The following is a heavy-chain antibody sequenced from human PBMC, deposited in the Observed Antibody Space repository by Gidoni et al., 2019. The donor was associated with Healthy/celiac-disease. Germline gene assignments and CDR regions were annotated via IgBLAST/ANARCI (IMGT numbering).Heavy chain of an antibody. V-gene: IGHV3-21*01. CDR3: ARDRVVPAAVNYYYGMDV. Sequence: EVQLVESGGGLVKPGGSLSLSCAASGFTISSYSMNWVRQAQGKGLEWVASISSSSSYIYYADSVKGRFTISRDNAKNSLYLQMNSLRAEDTAVYYCARDRVVPAAVNYYYGMDVWGQGTTVTVSS. D-gene: IGHD2-2*01. CDR2: ISSSSSYI. J-gene: IGHJ6*02. CDR1: GFTISSYS.